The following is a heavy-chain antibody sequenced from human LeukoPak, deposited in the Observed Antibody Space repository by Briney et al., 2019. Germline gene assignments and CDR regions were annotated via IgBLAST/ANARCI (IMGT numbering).Heavy chain of an antibody. V-gene: IGHV1-18*01. CDR1: GYTFRSYG. Sequence: GAAVKVSCKASGYTFRSYGITWVRQAPGQGLEWMGWITPYNDNTNTAQTLHGRVTMTTDTSTSTAYMELRSLRSDDTAVYYCARDLTNSESYFKWDVLEIWGQGTMVTVSS. CDR2: ITPYNDNT. CDR3: ARDLTNSESYFKWDVLEI. D-gene: IGHD3-10*01. J-gene: IGHJ3*02.